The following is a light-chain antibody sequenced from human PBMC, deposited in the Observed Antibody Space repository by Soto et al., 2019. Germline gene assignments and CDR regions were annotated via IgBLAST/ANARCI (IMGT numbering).Light chain of an antibody. CDR1: QSISSW. V-gene: IGKV1-5*03. Sequence: DIQMTQSPSTLSASVGDRVTITCRASQSISSWLAWYQQKPGKASKLLIYKASNLQSGVPSRFSGSGSGTEFTLTISSLQPDDFATYYCHQYKTYWTFGHGTQV. CDR2: KAS. CDR3: HQYKTYWT. J-gene: IGKJ1*01.